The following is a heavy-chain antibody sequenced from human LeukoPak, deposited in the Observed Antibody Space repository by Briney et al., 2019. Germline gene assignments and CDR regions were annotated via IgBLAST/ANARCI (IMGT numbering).Heavy chain of an antibody. CDR1: GYTFTSYG. CDR2: INPNSGGT. J-gene: IGHJ4*02. Sequence: ASVKVSCKASGYTFTSYGISWVRQAPGQGLEWMGWINPNSGGTIYAQKFQGRVTMTRDTSINTTYMELSSLRSDDTAVYYCARQSVVSSGDYWGQGTLVTVSS. D-gene: IGHD2-15*01. V-gene: IGHV1-2*02. CDR3: ARQSVVSSGDY.